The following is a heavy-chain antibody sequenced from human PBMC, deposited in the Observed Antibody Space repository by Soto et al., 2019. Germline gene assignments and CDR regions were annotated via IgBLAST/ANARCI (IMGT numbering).Heavy chain of an antibody. D-gene: IGHD4-4*01. J-gene: IGHJ6*03. Sequence: HPGGSLRLSCAASGFTFSSYAMSWVRQAPGKGLEWVSAISGSGGSTYYADSVKGRFTISRDNSKNTPYLQMNSLRAEDTAVYYCAKASNSIPYYYYYMDVLGKATTVTVSS. CDR3: AKASNSIPYYYYYMDV. CDR2: ISGSGGST. CDR1: GFTFSSYA. V-gene: IGHV3-23*01.